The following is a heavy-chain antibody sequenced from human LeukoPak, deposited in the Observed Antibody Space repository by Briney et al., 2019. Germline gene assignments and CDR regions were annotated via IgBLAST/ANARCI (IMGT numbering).Heavy chain of an antibody. D-gene: IGHD6-19*01. J-gene: IGHJ4*02. V-gene: IGHV3-30*18. Sequence: GGSLRLSCAASGFIFSSHGMSWVRQAPGKGLEWVAVISYDGSNKYYADSVKGRFTISRDNSKNTLYLQMNSLRAEDTAVYYCANPSGWDTGYWGQGTLVTVSS. CDR2: ISYDGSNK. CDR3: ANPSGWDTGY. CDR1: GFIFSSHG.